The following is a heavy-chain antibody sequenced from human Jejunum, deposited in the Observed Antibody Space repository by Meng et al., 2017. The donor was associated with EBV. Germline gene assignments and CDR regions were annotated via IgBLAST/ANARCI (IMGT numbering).Heavy chain of an antibody. Sequence: VRRLESGGGLVQPGGSLRLACAASGFTFSNYAMSWVRQAPGKGLQWVSAISGSGGSAYYADSVKGRFTISRDNSKNTLYLQMNSLRAEDTAVYYCANPPSMWNSGSGYWGQGTLVTVSS. CDR2: ISGSGGSA. D-gene: IGHD3-22*01. CDR3: ANPPSMWNSGSGY. V-gene: IGHV3-23*01. CDR1: GFTFSNYA. J-gene: IGHJ4*02.